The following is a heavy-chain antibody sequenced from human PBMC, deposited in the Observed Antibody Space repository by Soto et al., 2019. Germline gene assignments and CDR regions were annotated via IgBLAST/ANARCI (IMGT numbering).Heavy chain of an antibody. CDR1: GLTFSDFW. CDR3: AREGLDTAMVVYYYYGMDV. Sequence: GGSLRLSCAASGLTFSDFWMSWVRQAPGKGLEWVANIKEDGSEKYYVDSVKGRFTISRNNAQNSLYLQMNSLRAEDTAVYYCAREGLDTAMVVYYYYGMDVWGQGTTVTVSS. CDR2: IKEDGSEK. V-gene: IGHV3-7*05. D-gene: IGHD5-18*01. J-gene: IGHJ6*02.